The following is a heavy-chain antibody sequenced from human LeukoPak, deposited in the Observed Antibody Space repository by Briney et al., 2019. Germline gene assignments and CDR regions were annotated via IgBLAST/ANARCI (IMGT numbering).Heavy chain of an antibody. J-gene: IGHJ5*02. CDR2: IIPIFGTA. CDR3: ARSTPARYQLLYNWFDP. CDR1: GGTFSSYA. D-gene: IGHD2-2*01. Sequence: ASVKVSCKASGGTFSSYAISWVRQAPGQGLEWMGGIIPIFGTANYAQKFQGRVTITTDESTSTAYMELSSLRSEDTAVYYCARSTPARYQLLYNWFDPWGQGTLVTVSS. V-gene: IGHV1-69*05.